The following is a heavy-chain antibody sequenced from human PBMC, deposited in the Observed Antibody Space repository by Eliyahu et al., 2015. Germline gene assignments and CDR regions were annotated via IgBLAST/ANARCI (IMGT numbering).Heavy chain of an antibody. CDR3: ARGFIAAESY. J-gene: IGHJ4*02. Sequence: QVQLVESGGGVVQPGRSLRLSCAASGFTFSSYAMHWVRQAPGKGLEWVAVISYDGSNKYYADSVKGRFTISRDNSKNTLYLQMNSLRAEDTAVYYCARGFIAAESYWGQGTLVTVSS. D-gene: IGHD6-6*01. CDR2: ISYDGSNK. CDR1: GFTFSSYA. V-gene: IGHV3-30-3*01.